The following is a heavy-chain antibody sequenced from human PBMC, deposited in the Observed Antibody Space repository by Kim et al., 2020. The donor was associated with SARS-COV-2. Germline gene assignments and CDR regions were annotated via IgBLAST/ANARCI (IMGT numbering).Heavy chain of an antibody. J-gene: IGHJ4*02. CDR3: ARKDGLDY. CDR2: ISAIDGST. CDR1: GFTFSNYA. Sequence: GSLRLSCTTSGFTFSNYAMSWVRQAPGKGLEWVSAISAIDGSTYDAASVRGRFTISRDNSKSTLYLQMNSLRADDTAVYYCARKDGLDYWGQGTLVTVSS. V-gene: IGHV3-23*01.